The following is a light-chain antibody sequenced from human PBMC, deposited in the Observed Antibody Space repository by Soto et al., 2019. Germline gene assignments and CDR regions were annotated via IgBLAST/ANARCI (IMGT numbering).Light chain of an antibody. J-gene: IGKJ1*01. Sequence: DIQITQSPSSLSASVGDRVTITCRASQGIRNDLGWYQQKPGKAPKLLIYDASTLESGVPSRFSGSRSGTEFTLTISSLQPDDFATYYCQQYNSYSWTFGQGTKVDIK. CDR2: DAS. CDR3: QQYNSYSWT. CDR1: QGIRND. V-gene: IGKV1-17*01.